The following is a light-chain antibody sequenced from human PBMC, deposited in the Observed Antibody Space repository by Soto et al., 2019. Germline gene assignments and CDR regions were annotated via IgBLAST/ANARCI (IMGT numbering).Light chain of an antibody. J-gene: IGLJ2*01. Sequence: QSALTPPASVSGSPGQSITISCTGTSSDVGGYDYVSWYQQHPGKAPKLMIYDVINRPSGVSHRFSGSKSGNTASLTISGLQAEDEADYYCSSYAISRDVVFGGGTKLTVL. V-gene: IGLV2-14*01. CDR2: DVI. CDR1: SSDVGGYDY. CDR3: SSYAISRDVV.